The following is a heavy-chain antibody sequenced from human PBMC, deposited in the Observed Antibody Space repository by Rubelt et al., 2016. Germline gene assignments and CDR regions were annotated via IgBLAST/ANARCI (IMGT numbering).Heavy chain of an antibody. Sequence: QVQLQQWGAGLLKPSETLSLTCAVYGGSFSGYYWSWIRQPPGKGLEWIGEITHSGSTNYNPSLKSRVTISVDTSKNQFSLKLSSVTAADTAVYYCARGSGGRYAFDIWGQGTMVTVSS. D-gene: IGHD3-16*02. V-gene: IGHV4-34*01. J-gene: IGHJ3*02. CDR1: GGSFSGYY. CDR2: ITHSGST. CDR3: ARGSGGRYAFDI.